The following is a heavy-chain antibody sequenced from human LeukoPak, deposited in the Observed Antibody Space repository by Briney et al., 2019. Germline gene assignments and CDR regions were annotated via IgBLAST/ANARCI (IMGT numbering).Heavy chain of an antibody. Sequence: SETLSFTCAVSGASMNTHYWSWLRQPPGKGLEWIGYMLDTVTTKDNPSLKSRFTLSADTSKNQFSLRLTSVTAADTAVYYCATIKRGNIFGYFDFWGQGIPVTVSS. J-gene: IGHJ4*02. CDR1: GASMNTHY. V-gene: IGHV4-59*11. CDR3: ATIKRGNIFGYFDF. D-gene: IGHD5-18*01. CDR2: MLDTVTT.